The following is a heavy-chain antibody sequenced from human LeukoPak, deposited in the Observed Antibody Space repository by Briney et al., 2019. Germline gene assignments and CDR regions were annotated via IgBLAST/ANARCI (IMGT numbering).Heavy chain of an antibody. V-gene: IGHV3-7*01. CDR3: ARELGGGSGSYYPEYFQH. J-gene: IGHJ1*01. D-gene: IGHD3-10*01. CDR2: IKQDGSEK. CDR1: GFTFSSYW. Sequence: GGSLRLSCAASGFTFSSYWMSWVRQAPGKGLEWVANIKQDGSEKYYVDSVKGRFTISRDNAKNSLYLQMNSLRAEDTAVYYCARELGGGSGSYYPEYFQHWGQGTLVTVSS.